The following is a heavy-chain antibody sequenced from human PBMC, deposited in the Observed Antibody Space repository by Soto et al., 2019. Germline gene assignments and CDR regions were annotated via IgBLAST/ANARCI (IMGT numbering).Heavy chain of an antibody. Sequence: QVQVQQSGAEVKEPGASVRMSCKASGYTFISYYMHWVRQAPGQGLERMGIIDPSGARTTYAQRSRGIATTTWDTTRSTVYMDMPSLRPDDTAVYFCATTITNGDPGHYWGQGTEVSVSS. CDR1: GYTFISYY. V-gene: IGHV1-46*01. J-gene: IGHJ4*02. D-gene: IGHD2-8*01. CDR3: ATTITNGDPGHY. CDR2: IDPSGART.